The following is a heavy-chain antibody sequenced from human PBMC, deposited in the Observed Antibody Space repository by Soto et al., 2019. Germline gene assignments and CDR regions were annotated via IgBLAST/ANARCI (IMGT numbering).Heavy chain of an antibody. CDR3: ARDGAAAGTFDY. CDR2: ISSTTNYI. V-gene: IGHV3-21*06. D-gene: IGHD6-13*01. J-gene: IGHJ4*02. Sequence: NWVREAPGKGLEWVSSISSTTNYIYYGDSMKGRFTISRDNAKNSLYLEMNSLRAEDTAVYYCARDGAAAGTFDYWGQGTLVPVFS.